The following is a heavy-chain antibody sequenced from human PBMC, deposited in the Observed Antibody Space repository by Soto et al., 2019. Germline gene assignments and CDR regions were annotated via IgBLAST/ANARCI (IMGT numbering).Heavy chain of an antibody. V-gene: IGHV4-34*12. CDR3: ARSGRQQLGRRNWFDF. D-gene: IGHD6-13*01. CDR1: GGSFSAYY. J-gene: IGHJ5*01. Sequence: NPSETLSLTCAVYGGSFSAYYWSWIRQAPGKGLEWIGEIIHSGSTNSNPSLKSRVTISVDTSKNQFSLSLSSVTAADTAVYYCARSGRQQLGRRNWFDFWGRGTLVTVSS. CDR2: IIHSGST.